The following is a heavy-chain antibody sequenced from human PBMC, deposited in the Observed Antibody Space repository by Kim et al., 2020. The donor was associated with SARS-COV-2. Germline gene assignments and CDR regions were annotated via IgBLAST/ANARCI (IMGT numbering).Heavy chain of an antibody. Sequence: ASVKVSCKASGYTFTGYYMHWVRQAPGQGLEWMGWINPNSGGTNYAQKFQGRVTMTRDTSISTSYMELSRLRSDDTAVYYCARETAGYSYDYYYYYGMDVWGQGTTVTVSS. CDR2: INPNSGGT. CDR1: GYTFTGYY. V-gene: IGHV1-2*02. J-gene: IGHJ6*02. D-gene: IGHD5-18*01. CDR3: ARETAGYSYDYYYYYGMDV.